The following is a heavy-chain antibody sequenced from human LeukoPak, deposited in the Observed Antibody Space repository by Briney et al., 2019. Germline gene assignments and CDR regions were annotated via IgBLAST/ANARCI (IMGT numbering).Heavy chain of an antibody. CDR3: ARDKESWDYGDFYDN. Sequence: PGGSLRLSCAASGFAFSSYWMSWVRQAPGKGLEGVANIKQDGSEKYYVDSVKGRFTISRDNAKNSLYLQMNSLRAEDTAVYYCARDKESWDYGDFYDNWGQGTLVTVSS. V-gene: IGHV3-7*01. J-gene: IGHJ4*02. D-gene: IGHD4-17*01. CDR2: IKQDGSEK. CDR1: GFAFSSYW.